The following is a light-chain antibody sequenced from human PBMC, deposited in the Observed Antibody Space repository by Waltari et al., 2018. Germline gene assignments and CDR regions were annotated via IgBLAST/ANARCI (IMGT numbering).Light chain of an antibody. V-gene: IGKV1-39*01. J-gene: IGKJ3*01. Sequence: DIQMTQSPSSLSATVGDRVTITCRASQSISSYLNWYQQKPGKAPKLLIYAASSLPSGVPSRFSGSGSGTDFTLTISSLQPEDFATYYCQQSYSFGPGTKVDIK. CDR3: QQSYS. CDR1: QSISSY. CDR2: AAS.